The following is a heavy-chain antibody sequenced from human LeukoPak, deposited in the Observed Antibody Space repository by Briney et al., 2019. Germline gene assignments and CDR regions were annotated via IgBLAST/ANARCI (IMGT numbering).Heavy chain of an antibody. CDR3: ARDHCSSTSCYDWFDP. CDR2: ISSSSYI. V-gene: IGHV3-21*01. D-gene: IGHD2-2*01. J-gene: IGHJ5*02. Sequence: GGSLRLSCAASGFTFSSYSMNWVRQAPGKGLEWVSSISSSSYIYYADSVKGRFTISRDNAKNSLYLQMNSLRAEDTAVYYCARDHCSSTSCYDWFDPWGQGTLVTVSS. CDR1: GFTFSSYS.